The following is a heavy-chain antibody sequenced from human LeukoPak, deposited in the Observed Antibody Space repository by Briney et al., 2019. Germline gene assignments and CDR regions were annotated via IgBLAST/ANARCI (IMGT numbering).Heavy chain of an antibody. Sequence: GESLKISCAASGFTFSSYAMSWVRQAPGKGLEWVSAISGSDGSTYYADSVKGRFTISRDNSKNTLYLQMNSLRAEDTAVYYCAKVPVFSLTISEVVTDDAFDIWGQGTIVTVSS. CDR1: GFTFSSYA. V-gene: IGHV3-23*01. J-gene: IGHJ3*02. D-gene: IGHD3-3*01. CDR3: AKVPVFSLTISEVVTDDAFDI. CDR2: ISGSDGST.